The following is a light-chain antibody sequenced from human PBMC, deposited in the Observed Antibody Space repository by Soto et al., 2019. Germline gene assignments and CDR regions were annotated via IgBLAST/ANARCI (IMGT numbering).Light chain of an antibody. CDR2: GAS. V-gene: IGKV3-15*01. CDR1: QSVNAN. Sequence: EVVMTQSPATLSVSPGERATLSCRASQSVNANLAWYQQKPGQAPRLLIHGASNRATGIPARFSGSGFGTELILTISSLQSHDFAVYYYQQYNTWLWTFGQGTKVEI. J-gene: IGKJ1*01. CDR3: QQYNTWLWT.